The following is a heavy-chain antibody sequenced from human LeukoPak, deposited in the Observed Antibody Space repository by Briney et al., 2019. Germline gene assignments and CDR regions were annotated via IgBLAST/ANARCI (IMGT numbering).Heavy chain of an antibody. CDR1: GFTFSSYG. Sequence: PGGSLRLSCAASGFTFSSYGMHWVRQAPGKGLEWVAFIRYDGSNKYYADSVKGRFTISRDNSKNTLYLQMNSLRAEDTAVYYCAKGDQYGPHYYDSSGYSDYWGQGTLVTVSS. D-gene: IGHD3-22*01. CDR3: AKGDQYGPHYYDSSGYSDY. J-gene: IGHJ4*02. V-gene: IGHV3-30*02. CDR2: IRYDGSNK.